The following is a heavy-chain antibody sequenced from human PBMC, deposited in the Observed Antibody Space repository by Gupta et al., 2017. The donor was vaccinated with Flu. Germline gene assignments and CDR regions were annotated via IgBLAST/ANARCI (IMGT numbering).Heavy chain of an antibody. D-gene: IGHD3-22*01. CDR2: ISTRGSTI. Sequence: EVQLVESGGGLVQPGGSLRLSCAGSGFKFSNFEMNWVRQAPGKGLEWISYISTRGSTIYYADSVEGRFIISRDDAKNSLYLQMTGLRAEDTAVYYCAYDSRGYNLFDNWGQGTLVTVSS. CDR3: AYDSRGYNLFDN. CDR1: GFKFSNFE. J-gene: IGHJ4*02. V-gene: IGHV3-48*03.